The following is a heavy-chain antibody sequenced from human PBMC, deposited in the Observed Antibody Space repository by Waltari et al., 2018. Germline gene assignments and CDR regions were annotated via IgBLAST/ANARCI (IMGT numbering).Heavy chain of an antibody. CDR1: GFTFSSYA. V-gene: IGHV3-23*04. D-gene: IGHD1-26*01. Sequence: EVQLVESGGDLVQPGGSLRLSCAGSGFTFSSYAMSWVRQAPGKGLEWVSAISGTGGSTYYGDSVKGRFTISRDNSKNTLYLQMNSLRAEDTAVYYCAKPWETRLWEGFDPRGQGTLVTVSS. J-gene: IGHJ5*02. CDR2: ISGTGGST. CDR3: AKPWETRLWEGFDP.